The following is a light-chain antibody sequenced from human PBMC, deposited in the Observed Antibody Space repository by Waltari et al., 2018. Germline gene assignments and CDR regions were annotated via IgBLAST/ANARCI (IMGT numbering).Light chain of an antibody. CDR2: KDT. CDR3: QSADTNFADHVV. Sequence: SYDLTQPPSVSVSPGQTARNTCSGDALPRLYAYWYQQKPGQAPMLLIYKDTERPSGIPERFSGSTSGTTVTLTVSGVQAEDEADYYCQSADTNFADHVVFGGGTQLIVL. J-gene: IGLJ2*01. CDR1: ALPRLY. V-gene: IGLV3-25*03.